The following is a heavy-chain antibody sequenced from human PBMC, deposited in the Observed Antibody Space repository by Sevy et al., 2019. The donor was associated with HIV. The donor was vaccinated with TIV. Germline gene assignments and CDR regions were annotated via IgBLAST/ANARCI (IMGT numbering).Heavy chain of an antibody. CDR1: GFTFSSYS. CDR3: ARDRGCGGDDRGVYYFDY. Sequence: GGSLRLSCAASGFTFSSYSMNWVRQAPGKGLEWVSYISSSSSTIYYADSVKGRFTISRDNAKNSLYLQMNSLRDEDTAVYYCARDRGCGGDDRGVYYFDYWGQGTLVTVPS. D-gene: IGHD2-21*02. CDR2: ISSSSSTI. J-gene: IGHJ4*02. V-gene: IGHV3-48*02.